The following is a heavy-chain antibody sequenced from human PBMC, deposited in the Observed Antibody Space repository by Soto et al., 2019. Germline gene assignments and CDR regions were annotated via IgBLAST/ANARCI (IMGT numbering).Heavy chain of an antibody. CDR2: ISTYNGDT. CDR3: AGAGAAPYYCYGMDV. D-gene: IGHD2-15*01. V-gene: IGHV1-18*01. CDR1: GYTFTSSG. J-gene: IGHJ6*02. Sequence: QVQLVQSGAEVRKPGASVKVSCKASGYTFTSSGISWLRQAPGQGLEWMGWISTYNGDTNDAPKFQDRVTMTIDRSTSTAYMELRSLRSDDAAVYYCAGAGAAPYYCYGMDVWGQGTRVTVSS.